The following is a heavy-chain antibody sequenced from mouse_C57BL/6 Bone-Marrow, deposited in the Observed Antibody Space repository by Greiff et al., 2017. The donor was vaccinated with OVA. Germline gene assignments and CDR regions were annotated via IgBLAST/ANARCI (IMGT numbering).Heavy chain of an antibody. CDR1: GYTFTDYY. J-gene: IGHJ4*01. D-gene: IGHD1-1*01. CDR3: ASADYYGSSYDAMEY. V-gene: IGHV1-76*01. Sequence: QVQLQQSGAELVRPGASVKLSCKASGYTFTDYYINWVKQRPGQGLEWIARIYPGSGNTYYNEKFKGKATLTAGKSSSTADMHLSSLTSEDSAVYFCASADYYGSSYDAMEYWGQGNAITVSS. CDR2: IYPGSGNT.